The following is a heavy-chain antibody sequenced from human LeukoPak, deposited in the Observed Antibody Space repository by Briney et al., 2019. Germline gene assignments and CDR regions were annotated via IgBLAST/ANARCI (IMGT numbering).Heavy chain of an antibody. CDR3: ASVWSGYHLPSDY. CDR1: GGSISSYY. V-gene: IGHV4-59*12. Sequence: SETLSLTCTVSGGSISSYYWNWIRQPPGKGLEWIGYIYYSGSTNYNPSLKSRVTISVDTSKNQFSLKLSSVTAADTAVYYCASVWSGYHLPSDYWGQGTLVTVSS. CDR2: IYYSGST. D-gene: IGHD3-3*01. J-gene: IGHJ4*02.